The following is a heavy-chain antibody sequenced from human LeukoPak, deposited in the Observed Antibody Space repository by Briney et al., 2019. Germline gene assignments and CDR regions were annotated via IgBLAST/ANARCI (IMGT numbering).Heavy chain of an antibody. CDR3: AREAGGYSGYDSRRFDY. CDR1: GFTFSSYA. V-gene: IGHV3-30-3*01. Sequence: GRSLRLSCAASGFTFSSYAMHWVRQAPGKGLEWVAVISYDGSNKYYADSVKGRFTISRDNSKNTLYLQMNSLRAEDTAVYYCAREAGGYSGYDSRRFDYWGQGTLVTVSS. D-gene: IGHD5-12*01. J-gene: IGHJ4*02. CDR2: ISYDGSNK.